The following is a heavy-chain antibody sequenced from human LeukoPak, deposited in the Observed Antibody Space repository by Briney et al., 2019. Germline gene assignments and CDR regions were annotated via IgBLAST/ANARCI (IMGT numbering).Heavy chain of an antibody. J-gene: IGHJ4*02. CDR2: ISAYNGNT. CDR3: ARGDYYDSRGYYRFDY. D-gene: IGHD3-22*01. CDR1: GYTFTSYG. V-gene: IGHV1-18*01. Sequence: ASVKVSCKASGYTFTSYGISWVRQAPGQGLEWMGWISAYNGNTNYAQKLQGRVTMTTDTSTSTAYMELRSLRSDDTAVYYCARGDYYDSRGYYRFDYWGQGTLVTVSS.